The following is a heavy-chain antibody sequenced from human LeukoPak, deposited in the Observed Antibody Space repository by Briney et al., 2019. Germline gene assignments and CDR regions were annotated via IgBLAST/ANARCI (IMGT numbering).Heavy chain of an antibody. CDR1: GGSISSSSYY. CDR2: IYYSGST. D-gene: IGHD5-12*01. CDR3: ARVLVMTYSGYDPHYYYYMDV. V-gene: IGHV4-39*07. J-gene: IGHJ6*03. Sequence: SETLSLTCTVSGGSISSSSYYWGWIRQPPGKGLEWIGSIYYSGSTYYNPSLKSRVTISVDTSKNQFSLKLSSVTAADTAVYYCARVLVMTYSGYDPHYYYYMDVWGKGTTVTVSS.